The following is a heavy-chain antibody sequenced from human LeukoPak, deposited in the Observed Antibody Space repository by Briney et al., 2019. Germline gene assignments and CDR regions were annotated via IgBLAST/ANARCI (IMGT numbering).Heavy chain of an antibody. CDR1: GGSISSSSYY. V-gene: IGHV4-39*01. CDR3: ARQDRNYYDSSGYYRGGEFDY. CDR2: IYYSGST. J-gene: IGHJ4*02. Sequence: PSETLSLTCTVSGGSISSSSYYWGWIRQPPGKGLEWIGSIYYSGSTYYNPSLKSRVTISVDTSKNQFSLKLSSVTAADTAVYYCARQDRNYYDSSGYYRGGEFDYWGQGTLVTVSS. D-gene: IGHD3-22*01.